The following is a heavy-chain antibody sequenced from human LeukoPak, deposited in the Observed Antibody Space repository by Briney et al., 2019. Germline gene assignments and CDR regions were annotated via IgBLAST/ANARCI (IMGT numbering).Heavy chain of an antibody. CDR3: ARDYYYDSSGYSRGFDY. J-gene: IGHJ4*02. D-gene: IGHD3-22*01. V-gene: IGHV1-46*01. CDR1: GYTFTSCY. Sequence: GASVKVSCKASGYTFTSCYMHWVRQAPGQGLEWMGIINPSGGSTSYAQKFQGRVTMTRDTSTSTVYMELSSLRSEDTAVYYCARDYYYDSSGYSRGFDYWGQGTLVTVSS. CDR2: INPSGGST.